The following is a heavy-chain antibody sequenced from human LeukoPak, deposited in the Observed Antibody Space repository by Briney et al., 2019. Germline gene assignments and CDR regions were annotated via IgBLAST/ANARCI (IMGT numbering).Heavy chain of an antibody. CDR2: IHSSGST. Sequence: SETLSLTCTVSGGSISSYHWSWIRQPAGKGLEWIGRIHSSGSTNHNPSLKSRVTMSLDTSKNQFSLKLSSVTAADTAVCYCARDGLYSYGYSYFDYWGQGILVTVS. CDR3: ARDGLYSYGYSYFDY. D-gene: IGHD5-18*01. V-gene: IGHV4-4*07. J-gene: IGHJ4*02. CDR1: GGSISSYH.